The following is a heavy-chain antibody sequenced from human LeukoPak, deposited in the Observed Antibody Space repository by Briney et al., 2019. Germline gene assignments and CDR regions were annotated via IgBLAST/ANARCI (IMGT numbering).Heavy chain of an antibody. Sequence: GGSLRLSCAASGFTFSDYYMSWIRQAPGKGLEWVSYISSSGSTIYYADSVKGRFTISRDNAKNSLYLQMNSLRAEDTAVYYCARDHGYCSSTSCWFDYWGQGTLVTVSS. CDR2: ISSSGSTI. V-gene: IGHV3-11*01. J-gene: IGHJ4*02. D-gene: IGHD2-2*01. CDR3: ARDHGYCSSTSCWFDY. CDR1: GFTFSDYY.